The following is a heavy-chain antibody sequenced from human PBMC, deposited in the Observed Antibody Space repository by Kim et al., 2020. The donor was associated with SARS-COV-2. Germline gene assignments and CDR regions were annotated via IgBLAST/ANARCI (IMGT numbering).Heavy chain of an antibody. CDR1: GFTFRNYW. D-gene: IGHD1-1*01. CDR2: ISPDGRST. Sequence: GGSLRLSCAASGFTFRNYWMHWVRQVPGKGLLHVSRISPDGRSTNYADSVKGRFTISRDNARNTLFLRRDNLRDEDTAVYYCARDYGTVTTADPDYWGRGTLVTVSS. V-gene: IGHV3-74*01. J-gene: IGHJ4*02. CDR3: ARDYGTVTTADPDY.